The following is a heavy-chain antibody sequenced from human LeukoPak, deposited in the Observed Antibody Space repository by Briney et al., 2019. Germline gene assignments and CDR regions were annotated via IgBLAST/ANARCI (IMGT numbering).Heavy chain of an antibody. CDR2: MYYTGST. CDR3: ARRRYYGGFYGMDV. V-gene: IGHV4-59*01. CDR1: GGSISSYY. D-gene: IGHD3-10*01. Sequence: SETLSLTCTVSGGSISSYYWSWIRQPPGKGLEWIGYMYYTGSTNYNPSLKSRVTISVDTSKNQFPLKLTSVTAADTAVYYCARRRYYGGFYGMDVWGQGTTVTVSS. J-gene: IGHJ6*02.